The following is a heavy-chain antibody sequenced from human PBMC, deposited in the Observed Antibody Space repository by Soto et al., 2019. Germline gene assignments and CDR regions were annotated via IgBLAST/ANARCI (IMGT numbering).Heavy chain of an antibody. V-gene: IGHV1-46*01. Sequence: ASVNVSCKTSGYTFTIYYLHWVRQAPGQGLEWMGIINPRGGSITYAQKFQGRVTLTSDTSTSTAYMELSRLRSEDTAVYFCARDSIVARYYFDYWGQGTPVTVS. J-gene: IGHJ4*02. D-gene: IGHD6-6*01. CDR2: INPRGGSI. CDR1: GYTFTIYY. CDR3: ARDSIVARYYFDY.